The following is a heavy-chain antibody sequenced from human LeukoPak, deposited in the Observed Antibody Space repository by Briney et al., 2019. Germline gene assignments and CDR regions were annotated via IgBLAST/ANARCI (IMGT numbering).Heavy chain of an antibody. J-gene: IGHJ2*01. CDR3: ARVVTAIGYFDL. V-gene: IGHV4-34*01. CDR2: INHSDNT. Sequence: SETLSLTCAVYGGSFNSYYWSWIRQTPGEGLEWIGEINHSDNTNYNPSLKSRVTISVDTSKNQFSLKLSSVTAADTAVYFCARVVTAIGYFDLWGRGTLVTVSS. D-gene: IGHD2-21*02. CDR1: GGSFNSYY.